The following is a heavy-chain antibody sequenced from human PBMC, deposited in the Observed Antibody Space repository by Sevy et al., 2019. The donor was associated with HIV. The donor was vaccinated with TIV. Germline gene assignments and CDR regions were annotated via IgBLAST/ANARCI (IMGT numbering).Heavy chain of an antibody. Sequence: GGFLRLSCAASGFTFSSYAMSWVRQAPGKGLERVSGISGSGGSTFYADSVKGRFSISRENSKNTLYLQMSRLRAEVTAVYYCAKYPLVTIRYYYYMDVWGKGTTVNVSS. CDR2: ISGSGGST. CDR1: GFTFSSYA. D-gene: IGHD3-9*01. CDR3: AKYPLVTIRYYYYMDV. J-gene: IGHJ6*03. V-gene: IGHV3-23*01.